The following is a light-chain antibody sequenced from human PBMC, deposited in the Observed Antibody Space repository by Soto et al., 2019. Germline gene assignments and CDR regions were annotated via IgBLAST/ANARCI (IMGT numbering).Light chain of an antibody. J-gene: IGKJ5*01. CDR3: QSYLTVPLS. V-gene: IGKV1-27*01. CDR1: QDIKNF. CDR2: SAS. Sequence: DIQMKQSPSSLSVSVGDTVTIACRASQDIKNFLAWYQQKPGKVPDLLIYSASTLQSGVPSRFSGSGSGTEFTLAISRLQPEDVATYFCQSYLTVPLSFGQGTRLEIK.